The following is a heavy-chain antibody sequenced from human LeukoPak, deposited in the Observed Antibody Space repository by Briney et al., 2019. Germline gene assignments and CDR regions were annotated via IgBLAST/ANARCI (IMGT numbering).Heavy chain of an antibody. CDR1: GFTFSSYS. D-gene: IGHD5-18*01. CDR3: AKAPNVYSYGYYFDY. J-gene: IGHJ4*02. Sequence: GGSLRLSCAASGFTFSSYSMNWVRQAPGKGLEWVSYISSSSSTIYYADSVKGRFTISRDNAKNSLYLQMNSLRAEDTAVYYCAKAPNVYSYGYYFDYWGQGTLVTVSS. CDR2: ISSSSSTI. V-gene: IGHV3-48*01.